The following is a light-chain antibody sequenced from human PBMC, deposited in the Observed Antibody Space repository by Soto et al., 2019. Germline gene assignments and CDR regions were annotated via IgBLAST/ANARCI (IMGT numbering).Light chain of an antibody. CDR2: GAS. CDR1: QSVNLN. J-gene: IGKJ3*01. Sequence: EIMMTQSPGTLSVSPGEGATLSCTASQSVNLNLAWYQQKPGQPPRLLLYGASTRATGIPVRFRGSGSAPAFTLTIRSLQSADAAVYYSHQYNSWPRRTFGPGTKVDIK. V-gene: IGKV3-15*01. CDR3: HQYNSWPRRT.